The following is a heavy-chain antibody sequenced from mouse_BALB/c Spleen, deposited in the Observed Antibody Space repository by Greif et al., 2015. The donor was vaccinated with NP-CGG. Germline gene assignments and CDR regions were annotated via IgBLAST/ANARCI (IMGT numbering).Heavy chain of an antibody. D-gene: IGHD2-3*01. CDR1: GFSLTSYG. V-gene: IGHV2-5*01. J-gene: IGHJ4*01. Sequence: QVQLKDSGPGLVQPSQSLSITCTVSGFSLTSYGVHWVRQSPGKGLEWLGVIWRGGSTDYNAAFMSRLSITKDNSKSQVFFKMNSLQADDTAIYYCAKRDGYYGYAMDYWGQGTSVTVSS. CDR3: AKRDGYYGYAMDY. CDR2: IWRGGST.